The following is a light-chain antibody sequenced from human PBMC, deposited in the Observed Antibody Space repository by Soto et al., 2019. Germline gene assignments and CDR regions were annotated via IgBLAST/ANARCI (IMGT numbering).Light chain of an antibody. V-gene: IGKV1-5*01. CDR3: QQYNRYSRT. CDR1: QSISDS. Sequence: DIQMTQSPSTLSASVGDRVTITCRASQSISDSLAWYQQKPGKAPYLLISDASSLERGVPSRFSGSGSGTEFTLNISSMQPDDFATYYCQQYNRYSRTFGQGTKVEIK. J-gene: IGKJ1*01. CDR2: DAS.